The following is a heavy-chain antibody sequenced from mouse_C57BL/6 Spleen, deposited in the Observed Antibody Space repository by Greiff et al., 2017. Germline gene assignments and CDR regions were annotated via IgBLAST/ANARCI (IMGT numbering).Heavy chain of an antibody. J-gene: IGHJ1*03. D-gene: IGHD2-10*02. CDR3: ARSPSYWYFDV. V-gene: IGHV1-53*01. Sequence: VQLHQPGTELVKPGASGKLSSKPSAYTFTSYWMHWVKRRPGQGLEWIGNINPSNGGTNYNEKFKSKATLTVDKSSSTAYMQLSSLTSEDSAVYYCARSPSYWYFDVWGTGTTVTVSS. CDR2: INPSNGGT. CDR1: AYTFTSYW.